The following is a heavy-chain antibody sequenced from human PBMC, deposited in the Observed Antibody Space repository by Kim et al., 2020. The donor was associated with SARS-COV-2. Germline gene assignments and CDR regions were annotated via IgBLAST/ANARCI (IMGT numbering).Heavy chain of an antibody. Sequence: DGSSTTYADSVKGRFTISRDNAKNTVYLQMNSLRAEGTAVYYCARTNYFDYWGQGTLVTVSS. V-gene: IGHV3-74*01. J-gene: IGHJ4*02. CDR3: ARTNYFDY. CDR2: DGSST.